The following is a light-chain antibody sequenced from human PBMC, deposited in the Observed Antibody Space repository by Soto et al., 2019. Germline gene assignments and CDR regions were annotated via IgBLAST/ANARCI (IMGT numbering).Light chain of an antibody. J-gene: IGKJ1*01. V-gene: IGKV3-20*01. CDR3: QQYIDSPRP. Sequence: EIVLTQSPGTLALSLGDGATLSCSASQTVNRNYLAWYHQKPGQPPRLLIYGVSNTATGVPDRFSGGGSGTEFTLTIVSLEPDDFGTYCCQQYIDSPRPFGQGTRVQVK. CDR1: QTVNRNY. CDR2: GVS.